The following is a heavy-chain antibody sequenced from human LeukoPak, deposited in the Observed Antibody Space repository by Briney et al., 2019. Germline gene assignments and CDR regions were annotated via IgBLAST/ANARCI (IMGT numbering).Heavy chain of an antibody. CDR3: AKDPTYYYDSSGHR. V-gene: IGHV3-23*01. J-gene: IGHJ5*02. CDR1: GFTFSSYA. D-gene: IGHD3-22*01. Sequence: GGSLRLSCAASGFTFSSYAMSWVRQAPGKGLEWVSAISGSGGSTYYADSVKGRFTISRDNSKNTLYLQMNSLRAEDTAVYYCAKDPTYYYDSSGHRWGQGTLVTVSS. CDR2: ISGSGGST.